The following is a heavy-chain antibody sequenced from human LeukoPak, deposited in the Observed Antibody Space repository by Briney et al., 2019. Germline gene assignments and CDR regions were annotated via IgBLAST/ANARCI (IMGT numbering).Heavy chain of an antibody. V-gene: IGHV4-39*01. CDR1: GGSISSYY. CDR3: ARRERFCSSNSCFPGTYFDY. J-gene: IGHJ4*02. CDR2: IHYSGNT. Sequence: SETLSLTCTVSGGSISSYYWGWIRQPPGKGLEWIASIHYSGNTYYNPSLKSRVTISVDTSKNQFSLKLNSVTAGDTAVYYCARRERFCSSNSCFPGTYFDYWGQGTLVTVSS. D-gene: IGHD2-2*01.